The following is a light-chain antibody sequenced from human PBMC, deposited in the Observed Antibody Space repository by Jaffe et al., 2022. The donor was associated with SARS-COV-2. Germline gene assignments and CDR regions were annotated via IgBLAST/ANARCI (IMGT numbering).Light chain of an antibody. V-gene: IGKV3-20*01. CDR2: GAS. Sequence: EIVLTQSPGTLSLSPGESATLSCRASQSVSSSYLAWYQQKPGQAPRLLIYGASRRATGIPDRFRGGGSGTDFTLTISRLEPEDFAVYYCQQYGSSPPYTFGQGTKLGIK. CDR1: QSVSSSY. CDR3: QQYGSSPPYT. J-gene: IGKJ2*01.